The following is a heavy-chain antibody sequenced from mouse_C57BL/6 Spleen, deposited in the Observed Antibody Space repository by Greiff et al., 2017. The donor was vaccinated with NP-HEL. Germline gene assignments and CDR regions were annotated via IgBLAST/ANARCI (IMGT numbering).Heavy chain of an antibody. CDR2: IYPRSGNT. CDR1: GYTFTSYG. CDR3: ARQENSNWYFDV. J-gene: IGHJ1*03. D-gene: IGHD2-5*01. Sequence: VKLQESGAELARPGASVKLSCKASGYTFTSYGISWVKQRTGQGLEWIGEIYPRSGNTYYNEKFKGKATLTADKSSSTAYMELRSLTSEDSAVYFCARQENSNWYFDVWGTGTTVTVSS. V-gene: IGHV1-81*01.